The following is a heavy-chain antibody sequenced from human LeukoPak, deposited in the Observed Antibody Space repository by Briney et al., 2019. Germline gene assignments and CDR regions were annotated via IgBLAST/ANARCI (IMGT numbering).Heavy chain of an antibody. CDR1: GGSFSGYY. D-gene: IGHD2-2*01. CDR2: INHSGST. V-gene: IGHV4-34*01. Sequence: NPSETLSLTCAVYGGSFSGYYWSWIRQPPGKGLEWIGEINHSGSTNYNPSLKSRVTISVDTSKNQFSLKLSSVTAADTAVYYCVVVPAAMNDYWGQGTLVTVSS. CDR3: VVVPAAMNDY. J-gene: IGHJ4*02.